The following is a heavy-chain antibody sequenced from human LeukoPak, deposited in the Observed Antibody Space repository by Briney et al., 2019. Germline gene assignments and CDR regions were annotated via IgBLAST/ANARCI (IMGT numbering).Heavy chain of an antibody. Sequence: ASVKVSCTASGYTFTSYGISWVRQAPGQGLEWMGWISAYNGNTNYAQKLQGRVTMTTDTSTSTAYMELRSLRSDDTAVYYCARDQSYDSSGYYPPLGYWGQGTLVTVSS. V-gene: IGHV1-18*01. D-gene: IGHD3-22*01. CDR1: GYTFTSYG. CDR2: ISAYNGNT. CDR3: ARDQSYDSSGYYPPLGY. J-gene: IGHJ4*02.